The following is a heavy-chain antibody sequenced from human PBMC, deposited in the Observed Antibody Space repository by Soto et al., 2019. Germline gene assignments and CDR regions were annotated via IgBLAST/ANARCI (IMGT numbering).Heavy chain of an antibody. CDR2: IASDGGHR. J-gene: IGHJ4*02. D-gene: IGHD3-10*01. CDR3: AKDGGSVVPGSVDY. V-gene: IGHV3-30*18. CDR1: GFTFVSYG. Sequence: GGSLRLPCAASGFTFVSYGMHGVRRAPGKGLEWVAVIASDGGHRFYADSVKGRFTISRDNSKNTLFLQMLSLRVEDTAVYSCAKDGGSVVPGSVDYWGQGTLVTVSS.